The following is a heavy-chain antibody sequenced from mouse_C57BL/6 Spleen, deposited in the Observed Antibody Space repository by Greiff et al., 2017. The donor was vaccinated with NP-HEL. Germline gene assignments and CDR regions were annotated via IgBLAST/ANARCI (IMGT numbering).Heavy chain of an antibody. D-gene: IGHD2-4*01. CDR1: GYAFSSSW. J-gene: IGHJ3*01. CDR2: IYPGDGDT. V-gene: IGHV1-82*01. Sequence: VQLQQSGPELVKPGASVKISCKASGYAFSSSWMNWVKQRPGKGLEWIGRIYPGDGDTNYNGKFKGKATLTADKSSSTAYMQLSSLTSEDSAVYFCARTYYDDEGALAYWGQGTLVTVSA. CDR3: ARTYYDDEGALAY.